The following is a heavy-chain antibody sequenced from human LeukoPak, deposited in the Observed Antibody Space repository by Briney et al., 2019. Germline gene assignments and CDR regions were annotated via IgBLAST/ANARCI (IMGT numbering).Heavy chain of an antibody. Sequence: SETLSLTCSVSGGFIRSYYWNWIRQPPGKGLEWIGYIYYSGSTNYNPSLKSRVSISVDTSKNQFSLKLRSVTAADTAVYYCATSSGWYERNTWGGWFDPWGQGTLVTVSS. CDR3: ATSSGWYERNTWGGWFDP. D-gene: IGHD6-19*01. CDR1: GGFIRSYY. V-gene: IGHV4-59*01. CDR2: IYYSGST. J-gene: IGHJ5*02.